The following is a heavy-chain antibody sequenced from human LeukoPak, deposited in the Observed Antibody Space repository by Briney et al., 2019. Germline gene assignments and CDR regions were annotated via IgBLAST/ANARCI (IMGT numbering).Heavy chain of an antibody. CDR2: TYYRSKWYN. J-gene: IGHJ4*02. D-gene: IGHD1-7*01. Sequence: SQTLSLTCAISGDSVSGNSATWYWIRQSPSRGLEYLGRTYYRSKWYNDYAVSVKSRIIINPDTSKNQFSLHLNSVTPEDTAVYYCARGFNYEDSWGQGTLVTVSS. CDR1: GDSVSGNSAT. CDR3: ARGFNYEDS. V-gene: IGHV6-1*01.